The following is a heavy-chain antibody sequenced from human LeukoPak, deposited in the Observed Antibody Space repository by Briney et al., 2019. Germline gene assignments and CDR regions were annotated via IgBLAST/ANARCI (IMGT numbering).Heavy chain of an antibody. CDR1: GYTFIGYY. V-gene: IGHV1-2*02. CDR2: INPSSGGT. J-gene: IGHJ4*02. CDR3: ARGLRYFDWLLYFDY. D-gene: IGHD3-9*01. Sequence: GASVKVSCKASGYTFIGYYMHWVRQAPGQGLEWMGWINPSSGGTNYAQNFQGRVTMTRDTSISTAYMDLSRLRSDDTAVYYCARGLRYFDWLLYFDYWGQGTLVTVSS.